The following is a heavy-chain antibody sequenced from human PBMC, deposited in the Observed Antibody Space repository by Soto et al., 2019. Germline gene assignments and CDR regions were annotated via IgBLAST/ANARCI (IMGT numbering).Heavy chain of an antibody. Sequence: QDQLVQSGVEVKKPGASVKVSCKASGYSFTNYGITWVRQAPGQGFEWMGWISAYNGNTNYAQKFQGRVTMTTDACTSTAYLELRSRRSDDTAVYYCARDRGVAPPVAGNTHYYYYMDVWGKGTTVTVSS. D-gene: IGHD6-19*01. J-gene: IGHJ6*03. CDR1: GYSFTNYG. CDR2: ISAYNGNT. V-gene: IGHV1-18*01. CDR3: ARDRGVAPPVAGNTHYYYYMDV.